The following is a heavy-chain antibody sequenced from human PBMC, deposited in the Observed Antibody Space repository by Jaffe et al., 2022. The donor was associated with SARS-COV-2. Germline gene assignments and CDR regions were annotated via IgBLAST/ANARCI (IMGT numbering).Heavy chain of an antibody. J-gene: IGHJ3*02. V-gene: IGHV6-1*01. CDR3: ARWAATGTNDAFDI. Sequence: QVQLQQSGPGLVKPSQTLSLTCAISGDSVSSYNAAWNWIRQSPSRGLDWLGRTYYRSNKWYNDYAVSVKSRITINPDTSKNQFSLHLNSVTPEDTAVYYCARWAATGTNDAFDIWGQGTMVTVSS. CDR2: TYYRSNKWYN. CDR1: GDSVSSYNAA. D-gene: IGHD6-13*01.